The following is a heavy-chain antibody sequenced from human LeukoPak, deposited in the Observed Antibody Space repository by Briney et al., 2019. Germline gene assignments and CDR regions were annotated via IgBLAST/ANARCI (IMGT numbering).Heavy chain of an antibody. Sequence: ASVTVSCKASGYTFTSYGISWVRQAPGQGLEWMGWISAYNGNTNYAQKLQGRVTMTTDTSTSTAYMELRSLRSDDTAVYYCAREVLYGWGSYRYYGMDVWGQGTTVTVSS. J-gene: IGHJ6*02. CDR3: AREVLYGWGSYRYYGMDV. CDR1: GYTFTSYG. CDR2: ISAYNGNT. V-gene: IGHV1-18*01. D-gene: IGHD3-16*02.